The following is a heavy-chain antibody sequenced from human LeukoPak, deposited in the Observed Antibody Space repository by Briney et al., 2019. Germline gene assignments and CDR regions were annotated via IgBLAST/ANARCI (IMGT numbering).Heavy chain of an antibody. CDR3: ARGVKKYYYDSSGSNWFDP. V-gene: IGHV4-34*01. Sequence: SETLSLTCAVYGGSFSGYYWSWIRQPPGKGLEWIGEINHSGSTNYNPSLKSRVTISVDTSKNQFSLKLSSVTAADTAVYYCARGVKKYYYDSSGSNWFDPWGQGTLVTVSS. CDR1: GGSFSGYY. D-gene: IGHD3-22*01. J-gene: IGHJ5*02. CDR2: INHSGST.